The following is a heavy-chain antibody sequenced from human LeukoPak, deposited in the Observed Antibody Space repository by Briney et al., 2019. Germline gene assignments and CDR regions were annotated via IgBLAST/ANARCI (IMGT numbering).Heavy chain of an antibody. CDR2: ISGSGGST. V-gene: IGHV3-23*01. D-gene: IGHD2-15*01. Sequence: GGSLRLSCAASGFTLSSYAMSWVRQAPGKGLEWVSAISGSGGSTYYADSVKGRFTISRDNSKNTLYLQMNSLRAEDTAVYYCAKVPRYCSGGSCYSDYWGQGTLVTVSS. CDR1: GFTLSSYA. CDR3: AKVPRYCSGGSCYSDY. J-gene: IGHJ4*02.